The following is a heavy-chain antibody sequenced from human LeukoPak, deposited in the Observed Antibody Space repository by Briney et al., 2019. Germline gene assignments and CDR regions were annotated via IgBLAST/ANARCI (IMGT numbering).Heavy chain of an antibody. CDR1: GFTVSSNY. J-gene: IGHJ6*03. D-gene: IGHD3-10*01. Sequence: GGSLRLSCAASGFTVSSNYMSWVRQAPGKGLEWVAVISYDGSNKYYADSVKGRFTISRDNSKNTLYLQMNSLRAEDTAVYYCAKDGSESQNYYYYYMDVWGKGTTVTVSS. V-gene: IGHV3-30*18. CDR3: AKDGSESQNYYYYYMDV. CDR2: ISYDGSNK.